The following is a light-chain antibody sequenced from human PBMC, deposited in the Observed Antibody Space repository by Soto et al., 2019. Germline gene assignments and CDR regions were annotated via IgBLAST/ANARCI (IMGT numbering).Light chain of an antibody. CDR1: QSFSSLY. Sequence: EIVLTQSPGTLPLSPGERTTLSCRASQSFSSLYLAWSQRKPGQXARHLIYGASSRATGIPDRFSGSGSGTDFTLTISRLEPEDVAVSYCQQYGSSFGQGTKVDIK. CDR3: QQYGSS. CDR2: GAS. V-gene: IGKV3-20*01. J-gene: IGKJ1*01.